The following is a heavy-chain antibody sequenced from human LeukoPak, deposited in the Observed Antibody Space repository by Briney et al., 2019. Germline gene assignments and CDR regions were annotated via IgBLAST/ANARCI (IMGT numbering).Heavy chain of an antibody. J-gene: IGHJ6*03. CDR2: MNPNSGNT. Sequence: ASVKVSCKASGYTFTSYDINWVRQATGQGLEWMGWMNPNSGNTGYAQKFQGRVTMTRNTSISTAYMELSSLRSEDTAVYYCARAAVAGIYYYYYYMDVWGKGTTVTVSS. D-gene: IGHD6-19*01. V-gene: IGHV1-8*01. CDR3: ARAAVAGIYYYYYYMDV. CDR1: GYTFTSYD.